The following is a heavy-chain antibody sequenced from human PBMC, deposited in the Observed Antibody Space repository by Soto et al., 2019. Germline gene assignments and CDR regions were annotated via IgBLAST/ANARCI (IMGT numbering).Heavy chain of an antibody. V-gene: IGHV3-11*01. J-gene: IGHJ4*02. D-gene: IGHD3-10*01. CDR1: GFTFSDYY. CDR3: AREVGVIPYYFDY. CDR2: ISTLGTTI. Sequence: QVQLVESGGGLVKPGGSLRLSCAASGFTFSDYYIAWIRQAPGKGLEWVSYISTLGTTIYYADSVKGRFTISRDNAKNSVYRQMDSLRVEDTAVYYCAREVGVIPYYFDYWGQGTLVTVSS.